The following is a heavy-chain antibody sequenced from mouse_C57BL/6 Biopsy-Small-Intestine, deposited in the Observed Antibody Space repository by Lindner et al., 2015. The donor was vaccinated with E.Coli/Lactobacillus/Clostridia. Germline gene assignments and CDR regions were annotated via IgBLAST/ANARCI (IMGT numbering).Heavy chain of an antibody. CDR1: GYAFSSYW. D-gene: IGHD1-1*01. CDR3: TRWDYYGSSLLYFDY. V-gene: IGHV1-80*01. J-gene: IGHJ2*01. CDR2: IYPGDGDT. Sequence: VQLQESGAELVKPGASVKISCKASGYAFSSYWMNWVKQRPGKGLEWIGHIYPGDGDTNYNGKFKGKATLTADKSSSTAYMQLSSLTSEDSAVYFCTRWDYYGSSLLYFDYWGQGTTLTVSS.